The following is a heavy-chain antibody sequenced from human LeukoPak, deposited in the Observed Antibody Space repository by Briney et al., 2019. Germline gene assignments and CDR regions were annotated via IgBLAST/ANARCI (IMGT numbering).Heavy chain of an antibody. D-gene: IGHD3-9*01. J-gene: IGHJ5*02. CDR2: INPSGGST. CDR3: ARGGAYYDILTGYYIFDTAKSNWFDP. Sequence: ASVKVSCTASGYTFTSYYMHWVRQAPGQGLEWMGIINPSGGSTSYAQKSQGRVTMTRDTSTSTVYMELSSLRSEDTAVYYCARGGAYYDILTGYYIFDTAKSNWFDPWGQGTLVTVSS. CDR1: GYTFTSYY. V-gene: IGHV1-46*01.